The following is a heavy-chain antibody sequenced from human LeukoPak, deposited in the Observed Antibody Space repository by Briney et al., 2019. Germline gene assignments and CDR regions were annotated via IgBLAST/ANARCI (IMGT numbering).Heavy chain of an antibody. CDR2: ISGSGGST. CDR1: GFTFSSYA. CDR3: AKSGSYLNYYYYYMDV. Sequence: GGSLRLSCAASGFTFSSYAMSWVRQAPGKGLEWVSAISGSGGSTYYADSVKGRFTISRDNSKNTLYLQMNSLRAEDTAVYYCAKSGSYLNYYYYYMDVWGKGTTVTVSS. J-gene: IGHJ6*03. D-gene: IGHD1-26*01. V-gene: IGHV3-23*01.